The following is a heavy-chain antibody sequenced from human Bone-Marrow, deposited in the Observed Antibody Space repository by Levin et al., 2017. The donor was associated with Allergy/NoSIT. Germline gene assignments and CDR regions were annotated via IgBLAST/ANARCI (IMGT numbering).Heavy chain of an antibody. CDR2: INNDGSGT. CDR1: GFSFSSYW. V-gene: IGHV3-74*01. Sequence: GGSLRLSCAASGFSFSSYWMHWVRQAPGKGLVWVSRINNDGSGTVYADSVEGRFTISRDSAKNTLYLQMNSLRAEDTAVYYCARGLRGPDYWGKGTLVTVSS. CDR3: ARGLRGPDY. D-gene: IGHD3-16*01. J-gene: IGHJ4*02.